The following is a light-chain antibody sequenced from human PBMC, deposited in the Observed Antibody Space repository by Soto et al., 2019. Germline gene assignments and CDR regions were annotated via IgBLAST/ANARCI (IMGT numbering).Light chain of an antibody. CDR2: HAS. CDR1: QSISNW. Sequence: DIHITHSPSALSASLVDRATITCRASQSISNWLAWYQHKPGTAPKVLIYHASRSQSGVPARFSGSGSGTELTLTISRMQPDYFATYDSQQDTSYSLGQGTKGE. CDR3: QQDTSYS. V-gene: IGKV1-5*01. J-gene: IGKJ1*01.